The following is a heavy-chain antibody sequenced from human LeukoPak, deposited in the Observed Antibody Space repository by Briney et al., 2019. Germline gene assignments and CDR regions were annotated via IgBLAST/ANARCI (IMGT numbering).Heavy chain of an antibody. Sequence: SETLSLTCTVSGGSISSSSYYWGWIRQPPGKGLEWIGSIYYSGSTYYNPSLKSRVTISVDTSKNQFSLKLSSVTAADTAVYYCARCSEWLVRYYDYWGQGTLVTVSS. CDR1: GGSISSSSYY. V-gene: IGHV4-39*01. D-gene: IGHD6-19*01. J-gene: IGHJ4*02. CDR3: ARCSEWLVRYYDY. CDR2: IYYSGST.